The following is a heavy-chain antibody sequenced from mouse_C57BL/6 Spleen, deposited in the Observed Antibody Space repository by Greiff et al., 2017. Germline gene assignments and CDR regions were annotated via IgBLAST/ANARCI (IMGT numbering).Heavy chain of an antibody. V-gene: IGHV1-15*01. J-gene: IGHJ1*03. Sequence: QVQLQQSGAELVRPGASVTLSCKASGYTFTDYEMHWVKQTPVHGLEWIGAIDPETGGTAYNQKFKGKAILTADKSSSTAYMELRSLTSEESAVYYCTRPYYGSRPWYFDVWGTGTTVTVSS. CDR2: IDPETGGT. D-gene: IGHD1-1*01. CDR3: TRPYYGSRPWYFDV. CDR1: GYTFTDYE.